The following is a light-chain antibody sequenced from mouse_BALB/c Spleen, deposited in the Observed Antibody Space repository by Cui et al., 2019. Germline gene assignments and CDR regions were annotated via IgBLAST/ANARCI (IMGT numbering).Light chain of an antibody. J-gene: IGKJ2*01. CDR2: KVS. V-gene: IGKV1-110*01. Sequence: VLPHHPLSLPVRLGDHASISCSSSPRLVHSNGNTYLHWYLQKPGQSPKLLIYKVSNRFSGVPDRFSGSGSGTDFTLKISRLEAEDLGVYFCEQSTNIPNTFGGGTKLEIK. CDR1: PRLVHSNGNTY. CDR3: EQSTNIPNT.